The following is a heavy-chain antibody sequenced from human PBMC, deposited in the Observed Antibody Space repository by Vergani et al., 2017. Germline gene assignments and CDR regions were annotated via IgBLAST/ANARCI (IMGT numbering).Heavy chain of an antibody. CDR1: GFTFSTYA. CDR2: ISGSAGST. CDR3: ARETGXFDP. J-gene: IGHJ5*02. D-gene: IGHD7-27*01. Sequence: EVQLLESGGGLVQPGGSLRLSCAASGFTFSTYAMTWVRQAPGKGLEWVSIISGSAGSTYYADSVKGRFTISRDNSKNTLYLQMNSLRAEDTAIYYCARETGXFDPWGQGTLVTVSS. V-gene: IGHV3-23*01.